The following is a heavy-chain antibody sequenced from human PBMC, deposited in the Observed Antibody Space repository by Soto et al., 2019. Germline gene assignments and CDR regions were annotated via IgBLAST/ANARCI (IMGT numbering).Heavy chain of an antibody. CDR1: TFTFSSYA. V-gene: IGHV3-23*01. CDR2: FSGSGGST. CDR3: AKEGGFWNYYGMDV. D-gene: IGHD3-3*01. J-gene: IGHJ6*02. Sequence: EVQLLESGGGLVQPGGSLRLSCAASTFTFSSYAMSWVRQAPGKGLGWVSAFSGSGGSTYYADSVKGRFTISRDNSKNTLYLQMSSLRAEDTAVYYCAKEGGFWNYYGMDVWGQGTTVTVSS.